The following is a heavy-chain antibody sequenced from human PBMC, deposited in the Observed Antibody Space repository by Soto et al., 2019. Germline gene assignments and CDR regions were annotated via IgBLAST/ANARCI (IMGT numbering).Heavy chain of an antibody. D-gene: IGHD2-2*01. CDR2: INPQTGGT. V-gene: IGHV1-2*02. CDR3: ARERYQVISDGMDV. J-gene: IGHJ6*02. CDR1: GYTFTGYY. Sequence: ASVKVSCKASGYTFTGYYIHWMREAPGQGLGWMGWINPQTGGTSYAQKFQGRVTLSRDTSINTAYLELSRLTFDDAAVYFCARERYQVISDGMDVWGQGTTVTVSS.